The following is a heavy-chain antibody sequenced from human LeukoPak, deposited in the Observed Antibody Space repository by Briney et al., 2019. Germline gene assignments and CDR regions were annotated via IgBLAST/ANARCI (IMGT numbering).Heavy chain of an antibody. V-gene: IGHV3-30*03. CDR2: ISYDGSNK. CDR1: GFTFSSYG. CDR3: AITPF. Sequence: GRSLRLSCAASGFTFSSYGMHWVRQAPGKGLEWVAVISYDGSNKYYADSVKGRFTISSDNSKNTLYLQMNSLRAEDTAVYYCAITPFWGQGTLVTVSS. J-gene: IGHJ4*02.